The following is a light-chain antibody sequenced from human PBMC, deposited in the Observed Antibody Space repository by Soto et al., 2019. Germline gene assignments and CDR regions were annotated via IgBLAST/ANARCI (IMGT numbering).Light chain of an antibody. J-gene: IGKJ2*01. CDR1: QTIASN. Sequence: EIVMTQSPASLSVSPGDGATLSCRASQTIASNLAWYQQKPGQGPRLRIHGASTRAAGVPARFSGSGSGTDFTLTISSLQSEDFAVYYCQQYHNWPPQYTFGQGTKLQIK. CDR2: GAS. V-gene: IGKV3-15*01. CDR3: QQYHNWPPQYT.